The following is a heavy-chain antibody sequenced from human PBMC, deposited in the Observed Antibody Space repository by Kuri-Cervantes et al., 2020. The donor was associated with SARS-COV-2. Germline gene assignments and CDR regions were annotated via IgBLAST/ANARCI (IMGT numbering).Heavy chain of an antibody. D-gene: IGHD2-15*01. J-gene: IGHJ4*02. Sequence: ASVKVSCKASGYTFTSYEISWVRQAPGQGLEWMAWISGYNYNTKYAQIFEDRLTVTTDTSTGTAYMELRSLTADDTATYYCVRGGPLVVISETSTLGDFWGQGTRVTVSS. V-gene: IGHV1-18*01. CDR2: ISGYNYNT. CDR3: VRGGPLVVISETSTLGDF. CDR1: GYTFTSYE.